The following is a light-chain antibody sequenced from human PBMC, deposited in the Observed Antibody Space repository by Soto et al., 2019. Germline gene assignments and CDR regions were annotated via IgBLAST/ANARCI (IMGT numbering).Light chain of an antibody. J-gene: IGLJ1*01. V-gene: IGLV2-8*01. CDR1: ASDIGRYNY. CDR2: NVT. Sequence: QSVLTQPPSASGSPGQSVTISCIGTASDIGRYNYVSWYQHHPGKAPKLIIYNVTKRPSGVPDRFSGSKSGNTASLTVSELQADDEAGYYCNSYVGSNSYVFGTGTKV. CDR3: NSYVGSNSYV.